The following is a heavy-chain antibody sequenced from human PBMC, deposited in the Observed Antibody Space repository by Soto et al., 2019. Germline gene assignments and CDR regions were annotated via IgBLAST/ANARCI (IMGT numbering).Heavy chain of an antibody. J-gene: IGHJ4*02. CDR2: IIPIFGTA. V-gene: IGHV1-69*12. CDR3: ASQDSSGGLFDY. Sequence: QVQLVQSGAEVKKPGSSVKVSCKASGGTFSSYAISWVRQAPGQGLEWMGGIIPIFGTANYAQKFQGRVTITADESTSTAHMGLSSLRSEDTAVYYCASQDSSGGLFDYWGQGTLVTVSS. D-gene: IGHD6-19*01. CDR1: GGTFSSYA.